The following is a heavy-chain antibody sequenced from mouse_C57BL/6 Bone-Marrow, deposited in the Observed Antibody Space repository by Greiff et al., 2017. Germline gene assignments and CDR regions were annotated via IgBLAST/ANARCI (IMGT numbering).Heavy chain of an antibody. CDR1: GYSITSGYD. CDR3: ARGGGLRLRFYFDY. D-gene: IGHD3-2*02. J-gene: IGHJ2*01. Sequence: EVQLQESGPGMVKPSQSLSLTCTVTGYSITSGYDWHWIRHFPGNKLEWMGYISYSGSTNYNPSLKSRISITHDTSKNHFFLKLNSVTTEDTATYYCARGGGLRLRFYFDYWGQGTTLTVSS. CDR2: ISYSGST. V-gene: IGHV3-1*01.